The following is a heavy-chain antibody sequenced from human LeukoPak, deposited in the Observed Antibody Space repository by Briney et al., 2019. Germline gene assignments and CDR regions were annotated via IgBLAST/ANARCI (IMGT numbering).Heavy chain of an antibody. J-gene: IGHJ4*02. D-gene: IGHD5-18*01. CDR3: AREGYSYGYTFDY. Sequence: GGSLRLSCAASGFTFSSYSMNWVRQAPGKGLEWVSSISSSSSYIYYADSVKGRFTISRGNAKNSLYLQMNSLRAEDTAVYYCAREGYSYGYTFDYWGQGTLVTVSS. CDR2: ISSSSSYI. CDR1: GFTFSSYS. V-gene: IGHV3-21*01.